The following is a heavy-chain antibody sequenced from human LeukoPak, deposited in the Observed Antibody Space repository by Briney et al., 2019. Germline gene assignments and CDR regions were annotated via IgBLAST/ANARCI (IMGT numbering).Heavy chain of an antibody. Sequence: GGSLRLSCAASGFTFDDYGMSWVRQAPGKGLEWVSGINWNGGSTGYADSVKGRFTISRDNAKNSLYLQMNSLRAEDTAFYYCARGYCSGGNCNLFDYWGQGTLVTVFS. D-gene: IGHD2-15*01. J-gene: IGHJ4*02. CDR1: GFTFDDYG. CDR3: ARGYCSGGNCNLFDY. V-gene: IGHV3-20*04. CDR2: INWNGGST.